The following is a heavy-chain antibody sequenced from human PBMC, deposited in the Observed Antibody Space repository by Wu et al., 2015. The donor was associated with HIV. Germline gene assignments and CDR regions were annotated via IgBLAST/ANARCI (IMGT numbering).Heavy chain of an antibody. CDR3: VGYYDSSGYTEEFHV. D-gene: IGHD3-22*01. Sequence: VQLVQSGAEVKKPGATVKISCKVSGYTFTDYYMHWVQQAPGQGLEWMGWTSVRNGHTNYGQKVQGRVAMTTDISTSTAYLELRSLRSGDTAVYYCVGYYDSSGYTEEFHVWGQGTLVTVSS. CDR1: GYTFTDYY. V-gene: IGHV1-18*04. CDR2: TSVRNGHT. J-gene: IGHJ3*01.